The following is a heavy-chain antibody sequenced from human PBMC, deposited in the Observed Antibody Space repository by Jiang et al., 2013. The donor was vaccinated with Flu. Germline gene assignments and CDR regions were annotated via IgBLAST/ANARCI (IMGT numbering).Heavy chain of an antibody. CDR3: ARGLGLRLGELLS. V-gene: IGHV4-34*01. Sequence: GLVKPSETLSLTCAVYGGSFSGYYWSWIRQPPGKGLEWIGEINHSGSTNYNPSLKSRVTISVDTSKNQFSLKLSSVTAADTAVYYCARGLGLRLGELLSWGQGTLVTVSS. J-gene: IGHJ4*02. CDR1: GGSFSGYY. CDR2: INHSGST. D-gene: IGHD3-16*01.